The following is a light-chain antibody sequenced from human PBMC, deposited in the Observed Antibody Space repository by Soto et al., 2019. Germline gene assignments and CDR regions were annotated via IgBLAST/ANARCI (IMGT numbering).Light chain of an antibody. CDR1: HDISNF. CDR2: DAS. V-gene: IGKV1-33*01. J-gene: IGKJ5*01. Sequence: DFKITQSPSSLSASVGDRVTITCQASHDISNFLNWYQQKPGKAPKLLIYDASNLETGVPSRFSGSGSGTDFTFTISSLQPEDIATYYCQQYDNLPVTFGQGTRLEIK. CDR3: QQYDNLPVT.